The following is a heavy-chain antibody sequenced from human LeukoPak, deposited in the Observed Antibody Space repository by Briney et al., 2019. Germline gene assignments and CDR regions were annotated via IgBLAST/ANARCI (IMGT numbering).Heavy chain of an antibody. CDR3: ARGGSYLSAFDI. Sequence: GGSLRLSCAASGFTVSSNYMSWVRQAPGKGLEWVSIIYSDGSTFYADSVKGRFTISRDNSKNTLYLQMNSLRAEDTAVYYCARGGSYLSAFDIWGQGTMVTVSS. CDR2: IYSDGST. CDR1: GFTVSSNY. J-gene: IGHJ3*02. D-gene: IGHD1-26*01. V-gene: IGHV3-53*01.